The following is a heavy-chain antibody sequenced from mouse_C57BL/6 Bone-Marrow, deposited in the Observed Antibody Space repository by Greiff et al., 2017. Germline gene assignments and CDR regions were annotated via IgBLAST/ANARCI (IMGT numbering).Heavy chain of an antibody. CDR2: INPYNGGT. CDR3: ARALYSNYPYYFDY. CDR1: GYTFTDYY. V-gene: IGHV1-19*01. J-gene: IGHJ2*01. Sequence: VQLQQSGPVLVKPGASVKMSCKASGYTFTDYYMNWVKQSHGKSLEWIGVINPYNGGTSYNQQFKGKATLTVDKSSSTAYMELNSLTSEDSAVYYCARALYSNYPYYFDYWGQGTTLTVSS. D-gene: IGHD2-5*01.